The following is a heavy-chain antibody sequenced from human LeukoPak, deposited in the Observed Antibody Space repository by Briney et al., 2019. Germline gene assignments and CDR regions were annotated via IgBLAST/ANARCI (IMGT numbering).Heavy chain of an antibody. CDR1: GITFSNAW. J-gene: IGHJ4*02. CDR3: ATREELFRN. Sequence: GGSLRLSCAASGITFSNAWMSWIRQAPGKGLEWVSYISSSGSTIYYADSVKGRFTISRDNAKNSLYLQMNSLRAEDTAVYYCATREELFRNWGQGTLVTVSS. D-gene: IGHD3-10*01. CDR2: ISSSGSTI. V-gene: IGHV3-11*01.